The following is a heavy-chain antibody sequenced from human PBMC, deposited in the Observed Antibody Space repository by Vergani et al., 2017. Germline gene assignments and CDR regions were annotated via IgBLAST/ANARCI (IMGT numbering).Heavy chain of an antibody. CDR3: TTAWGLYYLHGEYFQY. CDR2: ISSGGGDI. Sequence: EVQLLESGGGLVQPGGSRRLSCAGAGFTFDTYTMAYVRQAQGKGLEWVATISSGGGDIFYADSVKGRFTISRDNSKNTLFLQMNSLKDDDTAVYYCTTAWGLYYLHGEYFQYWGRGTLVSVSS. V-gene: IGHV3-23*01. D-gene: IGHD3-10*01. J-gene: IGHJ1*01. CDR1: GFTFDTYT.